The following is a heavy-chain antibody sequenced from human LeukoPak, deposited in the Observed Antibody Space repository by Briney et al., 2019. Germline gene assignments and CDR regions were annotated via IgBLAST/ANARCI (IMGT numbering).Heavy chain of an antibody. CDR2: IGIRGDT. CDR3: ARGGIQVSGIDEFDY. J-gene: IGHJ4*02. D-gene: IGHD5-18*01. CDR1: GFTFIDYD. V-gene: IGHV3-13*01. Sequence: GGSLRLSCAASGFTFIDYDMHWVRQVIGKGLEWVSAIGIRGDTHYSGSVKGRFTISRENTESSLYLQMNSLRAEDTAVYYCARGGIQVSGIDEFDYWGQGTLVTVSS.